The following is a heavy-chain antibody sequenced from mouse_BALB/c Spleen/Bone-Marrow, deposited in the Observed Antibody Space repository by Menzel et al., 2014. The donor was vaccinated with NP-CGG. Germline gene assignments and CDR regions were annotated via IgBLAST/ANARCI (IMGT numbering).Heavy chain of an antibody. V-gene: IGHV1-67*01. Sequence: VKVVESGPELVSPGVSVKISCKASGYTFTDYAIHWVKQSHSKRLEWIGIISTYSGNTNYNQKSKGKATMTVDKSSSTAYMELARLTSEDSAIYYCARDISGYVRAMDYWGQGTSVTVSS. CDR1: GYTFTDYA. J-gene: IGHJ4*01. CDR3: ARDISGYVRAMDY. CDR2: ISTYSGNT. D-gene: IGHD3-2*01.